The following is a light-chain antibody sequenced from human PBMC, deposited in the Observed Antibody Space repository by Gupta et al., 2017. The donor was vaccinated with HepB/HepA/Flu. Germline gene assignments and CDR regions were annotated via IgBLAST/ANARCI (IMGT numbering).Light chain of an antibody. J-gene: IGKJ2*01. CDR3: QQFDGSQYT. Sequence: DILLTQSPGTLSLSPGDRATLSCRASQIISRDYFAWYQQKPGQAPRLLIHGTSSRATGIPDRFSGSGSGTDFTLIISRLEPEDFAVYYCQQFDGSQYTFGQGTKLEIK. V-gene: IGKV3-20*01. CDR2: GTS. CDR1: QIISRDY.